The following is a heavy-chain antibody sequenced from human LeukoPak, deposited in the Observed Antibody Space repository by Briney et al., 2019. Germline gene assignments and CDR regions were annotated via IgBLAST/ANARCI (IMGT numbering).Heavy chain of an antibody. CDR1: GFTFSSYS. Sequence: GGSLRLSCAASGFTFSSYSMNWVRQAPGKGLEWVSYISSSSSNIYYADSVKGRFTISRDNAKNSLYLQMNSLRAEDTAVYYCARDIDYYDSSGSWNFDYWGQGTLVTVSS. V-gene: IGHV3-48*01. CDR2: ISSSSSNI. D-gene: IGHD3-22*01. CDR3: ARDIDYYDSSGSWNFDY. J-gene: IGHJ4*02.